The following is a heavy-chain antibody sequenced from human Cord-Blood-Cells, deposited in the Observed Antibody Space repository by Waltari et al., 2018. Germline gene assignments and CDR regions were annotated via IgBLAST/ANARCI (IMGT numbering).Heavy chain of an antibody. Sequence: EVQLVESGGGLIQPGGSLRLSCAASGFTVSSNYMSWVRQDPGKGLGWVSVIYSGGSTYYADSVKGRFTISRDNSKNTLYLQMNSLRAEDTAVYYCARDRLHYNWFDPWGQGTLVTVSS. D-gene: IGHD4-4*01. CDR1: GFTVSSNY. CDR2: IYSGGST. V-gene: IGHV3-53*01. J-gene: IGHJ5*02. CDR3: ARDRLHYNWFDP.